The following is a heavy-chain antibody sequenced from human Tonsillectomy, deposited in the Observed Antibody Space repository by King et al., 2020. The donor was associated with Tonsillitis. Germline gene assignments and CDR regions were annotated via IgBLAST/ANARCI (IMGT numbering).Heavy chain of an antibody. D-gene: IGHD3-3*01. CDR3: ARVYDFWSGYNYFDY. Sequence: VQLVESGGGLIQPGGSLRLSCAASGFTVSSNYMSWVRQAPGKGLEWVSVIYSGGNTYYADSVKGRFSISRDNSKNTLSLQMNSLGAEDTAVYYCARVYDFWSGYNYFDYWGQGTLVTVSS. V-gene: IGHV3-53*01. CDR2: IYSGGNT. J-gene: IGHJ4*02. CDR1: GFTVSSNY.